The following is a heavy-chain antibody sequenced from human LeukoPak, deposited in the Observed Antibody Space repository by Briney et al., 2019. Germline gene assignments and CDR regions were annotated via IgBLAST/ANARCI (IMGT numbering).Heavy chain of an antibody. D-gene: IGHD3-22*01. Sequence: GASVKVSCKASGYTFTSYGISWVRQAPGQGREWMGWISAYNGNTNYAQKLQGRVTMTTDTSTSTAYMELRSLRSDDTAVYYCARDCRITMIVVVSEIDYWGQGTLVTVSS. CDR1: GYTFTSYG. V-gene: IGHV1-18*01. CDR3: ARDCRITMIVVVSEIDY. J-gene: IGHJ4*02. CDR2: ISAYNGNT.